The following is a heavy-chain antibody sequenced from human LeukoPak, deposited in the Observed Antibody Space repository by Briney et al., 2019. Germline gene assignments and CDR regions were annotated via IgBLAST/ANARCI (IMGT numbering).Heavy chain of an antibody. Sequence: SETLSLTCAVYGGSFSGYYWSWIRQPPGKGLEWIGEINHSGSTNYNPSLKSRATISVDTSKNQFSLKLSSVTAADTAVYYCARVAVQLERRSPPDYWGQGTLVTVSS. CDR1: GGSFSGYY. CDR3: ARVAVQLERRSPPDY. D-gene: IGHD1-1*01. J-gene: IGHJ4*02. V-gene: IGHV4-34*01. CDR2: INHSGST.